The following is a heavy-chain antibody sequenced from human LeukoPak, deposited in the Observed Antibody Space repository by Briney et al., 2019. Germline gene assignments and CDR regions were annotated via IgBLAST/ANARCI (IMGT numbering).Heavy chain of an antibody. Sequence: GGSLRLSCAGSGFTFSTAWMIWVRQAPGKGLEWVCRVKTKADGGTTDYAAPVKGRFTITRDDSKNAVHLQMNSLKTEDTAVYYCTTEDFWGQGTLVTVSS. CDR2: VKTKADGGTT. V-gene: IGHV3-15*01. CDR3: TTEDF. J-gene: IGHJ3*01. D-gene: IGHD3/OR15-3a*01. CDR1: GFTFSTAW.